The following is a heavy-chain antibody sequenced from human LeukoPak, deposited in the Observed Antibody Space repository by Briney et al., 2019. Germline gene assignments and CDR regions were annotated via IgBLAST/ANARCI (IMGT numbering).Heavy chain of an antibody. D-gene: IGHD3-3*01. CDR3: ARDHYDFWSGYRSYYYYYGMDV. V-gene: IGHV4-34*01. CDR1: GGSFSGYY. J-gene: IGHJ6*02. Sequence: TPSETLSLTCAVYGGSFSGYYWSWIRQPPGKGLEWIGEINHSGSTNYNPSLKSRVTISVDTSKNQFSLELSSVTAADTAVYYCARDHYDFWSGYRSYYYYYGMDVWGQGTTVTVSS. CDR2: INHSGST.